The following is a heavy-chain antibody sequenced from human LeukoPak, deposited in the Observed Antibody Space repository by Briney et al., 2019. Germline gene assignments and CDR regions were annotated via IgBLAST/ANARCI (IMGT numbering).Heavy chain of an antibody. J-gene: IGHJ1*01. CDR3: ARRRYYDGSGYLE. Sequence: SETLSLTCSVSGDSVSRSDSYWDWIRQPPGKGLEWIGTTYYSGRTYYSPSLKSRVTMSVDPSNNQFSLNLRSVTAADTAVYYCARRRYYDGSGYLEWGQGTLLSVSS. CDR2: TYYSGRT. D-gene: IGHD3-22*01. V-gene: IGHV4-39*01. CDR1: GDSVSRSDSY.